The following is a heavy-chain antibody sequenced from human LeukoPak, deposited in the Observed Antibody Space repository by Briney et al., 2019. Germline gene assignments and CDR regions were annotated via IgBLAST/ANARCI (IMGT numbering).Heavy chain of an antibody. CDR2: IYPGDSNT. CDR1: GYSFSSYW. Sequence: GESLKISCQGSGYSFSSYWIAWVRQMPGKGLEWMGIIYPGDSNTRSSPSFQGQVTISVDKSINTAYLQWSSLEDSDTAMYYCARQRTSDFWGDSSGYYFDYWGQGTLVTVSS. V-gene: IGHV5-51*01. D-gene: IGHD3-3*01. CDR3: ARQRTSDFWGDSSGYYFDY. J-gene: IGHJ4*02.